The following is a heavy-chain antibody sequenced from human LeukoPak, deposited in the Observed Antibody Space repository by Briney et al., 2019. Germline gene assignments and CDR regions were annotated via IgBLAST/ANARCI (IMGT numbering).Heavy chain of an antibody. J-gene: IGHJ6*03. CDR3: ARDPQGYYMDV. CDR2: ISSSSSYI. Sequence: PGGSLRLSCAASGFTFSSYAMSWVRQAPGKGLEWVSSISSSSSYIYYADSVKGRFTISRDNAKNSLYLQMNSLRAEDTAVYYCARDPQGYYMDVWGKGTTVTVSS. V-gene: IGHV3-21*01. CDR1: GFTFSSYA.